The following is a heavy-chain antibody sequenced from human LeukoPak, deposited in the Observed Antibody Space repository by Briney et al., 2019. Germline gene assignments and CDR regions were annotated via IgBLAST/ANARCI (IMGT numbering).Heavy chain of an antibody. CDR3: ARERSSGWYDTFDY. Sequence: GGSLRLSCAASGFTFSSYGMHWVRQAPGKGLEWVAVISYDGSNKYYADSVKGRFTISRDNSKNTLYLQMNSLRAEDTAVYYCARERSSGWYDTFDYWGQGTLVTVSS. CDR2: ISYDGSNK. CDR1: GFTFSSYG. D-gene: IGHD6-19*01. V-gene: IGHV3-30*03. J-gene: IGHJ4*02.